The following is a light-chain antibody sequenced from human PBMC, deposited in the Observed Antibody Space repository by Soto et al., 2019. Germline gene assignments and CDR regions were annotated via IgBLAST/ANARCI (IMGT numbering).Light chain of an antibody. CDR2: DAS. V-gene: IGKV1-5*01. J-gene: IGKJ2*01. Sequence: DIQMTQSPSTLSASVGDRVTITCRASQSISSWLAWYQLKPGKAPKLLIYDASSLESGVPSRFSGSGSGTEFTLTISSLQPADFATYYCQQYNTYLYTFGQGPKLEIK. CDR1: QSISSW. CDR3: QQYNTYLYT.